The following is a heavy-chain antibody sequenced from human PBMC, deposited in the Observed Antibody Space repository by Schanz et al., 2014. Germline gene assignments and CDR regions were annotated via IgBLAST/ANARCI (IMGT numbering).Heavy chain of an antibody. Sequence: QVQLQESGPGLVKPSGTLSLTCVVSGGSISSGVWWTWARQSPGKGLEWIGEIFHSGTTNYNPSLESGFTISVDKPKNQFSLILGSMTAADTAVYYCTRSTLWSYDVWGRGTMVIVSS. CDR3: TRSTLWSYDV. V-gene: IGHV4-4*02. D-gene: IGHD2-21*01. J-gene: IGHJ3*01. CDR2: IFHSGTT. CDR1: GGSISSGVW.